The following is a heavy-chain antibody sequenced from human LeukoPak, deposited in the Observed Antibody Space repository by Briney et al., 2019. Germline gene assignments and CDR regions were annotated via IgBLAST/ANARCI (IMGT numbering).Heavy chain of an antibody. CDR3: ARGDVLTGYCIDY. CDR1: GYSFTSYW. D-gene: IGHD3-9*01. CDR2: IYPGDSDT. Sequence: GESLKISCKASGYSFTSYWIGWVRQMPGKGLEWMGMIYPGDSDTRYSPSFQGRVTISADKFISTAYLQWSSLKASDTAMYYCARGDVLTGYCIDYWGQGTLVTVSS. V-gene: IGHV5-51*01. J-gene: IGHJ4*02.